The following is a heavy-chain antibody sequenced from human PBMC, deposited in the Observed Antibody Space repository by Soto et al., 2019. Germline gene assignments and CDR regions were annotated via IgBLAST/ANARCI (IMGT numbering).Heavy chain of an antibody. J-gene: IGHJ6*04. CDR1: GFTVSNNS. Sequence: VQLVESGGGLVQPGGSLRLSCVDSGFTVSNNSMTWVRQAPGKGLEWVSNMYSGGGTYYTDSVKGRFTISRDSSTNTLYLQMGTVSAEATAVYYCARDPGVNWAWGKGTTVTVSS. D-gene: IGHD2-8*01. CDR2: MYSGGGT. CDR3: ARDPGVNWA. V-gene: IGHV3-66*01.